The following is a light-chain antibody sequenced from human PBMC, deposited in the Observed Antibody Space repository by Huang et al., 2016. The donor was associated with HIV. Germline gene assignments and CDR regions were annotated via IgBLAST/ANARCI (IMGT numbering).Light chain of an antibody. CDR1: QNINRY. V-gene: IGKV1-39*01. Sequence: DIQITQSPSSLSASVGDRVNITCRASQNINRYLNWYQQRPGEAPKLLIHGASSLQGRVPSRFTGSGSGTDFTLTIISLQPEDSATYYCQQSARTPRTFGQGTKLEI. J-gene: IGKJ2*01. CDR3: QQSARTPRT. CDR2: GAS.